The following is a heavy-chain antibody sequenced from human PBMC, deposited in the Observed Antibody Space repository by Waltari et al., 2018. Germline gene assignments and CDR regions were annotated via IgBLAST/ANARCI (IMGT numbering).Heavy chain of an antibody. V-gene: IGHV1-2*02. CDR1: GYTFTGYY. Sequence: QVQLVQSGAEVKKPGASVKVSCKASGYTFTGYYMHWVRQAPGQGLEWMGWINPNSGGTNYAQKFQGRVTMTRDTSISTAYMELSRLRSDDTAVYYCARGSSGWYLDWYFDLWGRGTLVTVSS. D-gene: IGHD6-19*01. J-gene: IGHJ2*01. CDR3: ARGSSGWYLDWYFDL. CDR2: INPNSGGT.